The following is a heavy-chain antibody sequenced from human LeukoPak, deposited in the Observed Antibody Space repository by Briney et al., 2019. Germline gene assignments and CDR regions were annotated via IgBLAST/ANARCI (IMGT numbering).Heavy chain of an antibody. CDR1: GFTFSSYW. Sequence: GGSLRLSCAASGFTFSSYWMNWVSQAPGKGLEWVANINQDGSEKYYVDSVKGRFIITRDNAKNSLYLQMNSLRADDTAVYYCVRAMDVWGQGTTVTVSS. CDR2: INQDGSEK. CDR3: VRAMDV. V-gene: IGHV3-7*01. J-gene: IGHJ6*02.